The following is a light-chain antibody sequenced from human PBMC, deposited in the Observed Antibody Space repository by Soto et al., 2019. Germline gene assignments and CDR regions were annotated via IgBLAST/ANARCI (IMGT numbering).Light chain of an antibody. CDR1: SSDVGSYDY. Sequence: QSVLTQPASVSGSPGQSITISCTGTSSDVGSYDYVSWYQQHPGKAPKLMLYEVSKRPSGVSNRFSGSKSGNTASLTISGLQAEDEADYYCSSYASSSTLVFGTGTKVTVL. CDR2: EVS. V-gene: IGLV2-14*01. J-gene: IGLJ1*01. CDR3: SSYASSSTLV.